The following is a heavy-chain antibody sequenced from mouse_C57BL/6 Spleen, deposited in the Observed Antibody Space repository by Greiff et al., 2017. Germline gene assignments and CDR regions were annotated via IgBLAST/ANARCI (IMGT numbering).Heavy chain of an antibody. J-gene: IGHJ3*01. CDR2: INPNNGGT. Sequence: VQLQQSGPELVKPGASVKLSCKASGYTFTDYNMHWVKQSHGKSLEWIGYINPNNGGTSYNQKFKGKATLTVNKSSSTAYMELRSLTSEDSAVYYCARSYGPPWFAYWGQGTLVTVSA. CDR3: ARSYGPPWFAY. CDR1: GYTFTDYN. V-gene: IGHV1-22*01. D-gene: IGHD1-1*02.